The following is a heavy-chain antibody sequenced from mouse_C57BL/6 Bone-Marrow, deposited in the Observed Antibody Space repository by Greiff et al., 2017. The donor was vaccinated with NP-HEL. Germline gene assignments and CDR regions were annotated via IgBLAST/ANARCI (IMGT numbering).Heavy chain of an antibody. V-gene: IGHV2-6*01. CDR1: GFSLTSYG. Sequence: VMLVESGPGLVAPSQSLSITCTVSGFSLTSYGVDRVRQSPGKGLVWLGVIWGVGSTNYNSTLKSRLSISKDNSKSQVFLKMNSLQTDDTAMYYCASGEGMDYWGQGASVTVSS. CDR2: IWGVGST. CDR3: ASGEGMDY. J-gene: IGHJ4*01.